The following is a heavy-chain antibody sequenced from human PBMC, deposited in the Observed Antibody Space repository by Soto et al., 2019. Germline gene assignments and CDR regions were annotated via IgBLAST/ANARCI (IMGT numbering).Heavy chain of an antibody. V-gene: IGHV5-51*01. D-gene: IGHD1-26*01. CDR3: ARHRVSDGSYDGAYYFDY. CDR1: GYSFTSYW. J-gene: IGHJ4*02. CDR2: IYPGDSDT. Sequence: GESLKISCKGSGYSFTSYWIGWVRQMPGKGLEWMGIIYPGDSDTRYSPSFQGQVTISADKSISTAYLQWSSLKASDTAMYYCARHRVSDGSYDGAYYFDYWGQGTLVTVS.